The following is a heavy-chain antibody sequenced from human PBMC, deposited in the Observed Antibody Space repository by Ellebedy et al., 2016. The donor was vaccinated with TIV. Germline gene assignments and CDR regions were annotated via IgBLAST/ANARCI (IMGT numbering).Heavy chain of an antibody. Sequence: GESLKISXKGSGYSFTSYWIGWVRQMPGKGLKWMGIIYPGDSDTRYSPSFQGQVTISADKSISTAYLQWSSLKASDTAMYYCATGRDTATFKHDYWGQGTLVTVSS. J-gene: IGHJ4*02. CDR3: ATGRDTATFKHDY. CDR1: GYSFTSYW. CDR2: IYPGDSDT. D-gene: IGHD5-18*01. V-gene: IGHV5-51*01.